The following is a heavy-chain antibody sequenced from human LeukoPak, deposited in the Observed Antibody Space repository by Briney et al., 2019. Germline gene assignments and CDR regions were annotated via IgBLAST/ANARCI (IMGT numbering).Heavy chain of an antibody. CDR1: GYTFTSYD. J-gene: IGHJ5*02. CDR2: MNPNSGNI. CDR3: ARVQISGPRWFDP. V-gene: IGHV1-8*03. D-gene: IGHD3-10*01. Sequence: ASVKVSCKASGYTFTSYDINWVRQAPGQGLEWMGWMNPNSGNIGYAQKFQGRVTITRNTSISTAYMELSSLRSEDTAVYYCARVQISGPRWFDPWGQGTLVTVSS.